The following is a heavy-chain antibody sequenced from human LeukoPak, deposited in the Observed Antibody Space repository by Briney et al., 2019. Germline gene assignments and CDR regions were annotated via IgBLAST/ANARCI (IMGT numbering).Heavy chain of an antibody. CDR2: IYSGGST. CDR3: ERTKARRAWELEY. J-gene: IGHJ4*02. Sequence: PGGSLRLSCAASGFTVSSDYMSWVRQAPGKGLEWVSVIYSGGSTYYADSVKGRFTISRDNSKNTLYLQMNSLRAEDTAVYVCERTKARRAWELEYWGQGTLVTVSS. D-gene: IGHD1-26*01. V-gene: IGHV3-53*01. CDR1: GFTVSSDY.